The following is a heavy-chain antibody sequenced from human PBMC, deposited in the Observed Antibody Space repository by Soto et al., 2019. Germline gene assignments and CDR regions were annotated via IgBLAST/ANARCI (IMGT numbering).Heavy chain of an antibody. CDR1: GYTFTSYA. V-gene: IGHV1-3*05. Sequence: QVQLVQSGAEEKKPGASVKVSCKASGYTFTSYAMHWVRQAPGQRLEWMGWINAGNGNTKYSQKFQGRVTITRDTXXSTAYMELSSLRSEDTAVYYCASNHLGPTPYGMDVWGQGTTVTVSS. J-gene: IGHJ6*02. D-gene: IGHD3-3*01. CDR2: INAGNGNT. CDR3: ASNHLGPTPYGMDV.